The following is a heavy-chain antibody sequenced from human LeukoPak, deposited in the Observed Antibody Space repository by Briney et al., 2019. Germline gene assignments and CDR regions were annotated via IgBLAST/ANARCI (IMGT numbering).Heavy chain of an antibody. CDR1: GGSFSGYY. CDR2: INHSGST. D-gene: IGHD3-3*01. V-gene: IGHV4-34*01. CDR3: ARPPSGITIFGVVIILGWSDP. Sequence: PSETLSLTCAVYGGSFSGYYWSWIRQPPGKGLEWIGEINHSGSTNYNPSLKSRVTISVDTSKNQFSLKLSSVTAADTAVYYCARPPSGITIFGVVIILGWSDPWGQGPLFTVSS. J-gene: IGHJ5*02.